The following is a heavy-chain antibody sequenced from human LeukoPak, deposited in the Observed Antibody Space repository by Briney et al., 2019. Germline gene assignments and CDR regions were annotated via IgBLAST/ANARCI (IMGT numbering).Heavy chain of an antibody. CDR3: ARGYWSGRPYDY. J-gene: IGHJ4*02. D-gene: IGHD3-3*01. CDR1: GGSISSGSYY. CDR2: IYTSGST. Sequence: SETLSLTCTVSGGSISSGSYYWSWIRQPAGKGLEWIGRIYTSGSTNYNPSLKSRVTISVDTSKNQFSLKLSSVTAADTAVYYCARGYWSGRPYDYWGQGTLVTVSS. V-gene: IGHV4-61*02.